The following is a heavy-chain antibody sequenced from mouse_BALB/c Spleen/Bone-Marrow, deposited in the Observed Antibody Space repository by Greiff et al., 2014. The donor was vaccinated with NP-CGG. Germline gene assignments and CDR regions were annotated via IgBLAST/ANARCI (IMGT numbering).Heavy chain of an antibody. CDR1: GYSITSGYY. CDR3: ARDRVFAY. D-gene: IGHD3-1*01. CDR2: ISYDGSN. Sequence: ESGPGLVKPSQSLSLTCFVTGYSITSGYYWNWIRQFPGNKLEWMGYISYDGSNNYNPSLKNRISITRDTSKNQFFLKLNSVTTEDTATYYCARDRVFAYWGQGTLVTVSA. V-gene: IGHV3-6*02. J-gene: IGHJ3*01.